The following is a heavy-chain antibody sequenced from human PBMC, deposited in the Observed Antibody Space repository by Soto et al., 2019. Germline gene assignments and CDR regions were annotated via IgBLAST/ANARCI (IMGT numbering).Heavy chain of an antibody. V-gene: IGHV4-31*03. D-gene: IGHD6-19*01. Sequence: QVQLQESGPGLVQPSQTLSLTCTVSGASISSGGYYWNWIRQHPGKGLEWIGYIHYSGSTYYNPSLKSRVTISVDTSKNEFSLKLSSVTAADTAVYYCARDGRGRGIAVAGRFWYVDLWGRGTLVTVSS. J-gene: IGHJ2*01. CDR1: GASISSGGYY. CDR2: IHYSGST. CDR3: ARDGRGRGIAVAGRFWYVDL.